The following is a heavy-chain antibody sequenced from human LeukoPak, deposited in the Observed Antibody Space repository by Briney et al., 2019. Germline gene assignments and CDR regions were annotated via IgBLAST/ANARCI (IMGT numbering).Heavy chain of an antibody. CDR3: ARDSLRRLYGMDV. Sequence: PGGSLRLSCVSSGFTVCSNYMSWVRQAPGKGLEWVSIIYSGGSTYYADSVKGRFTISRDNSKNTLYLQMNSLRAEDSAVYYYARDSLRRLYGMDVWGQGTTVTVSS. J-gene: IGHJ6*02. V-gene: IGHV3-66*01. CDR2: IYSGGST. CDR1: GFTVCSNY. D-gene: IGHD6-25*01.